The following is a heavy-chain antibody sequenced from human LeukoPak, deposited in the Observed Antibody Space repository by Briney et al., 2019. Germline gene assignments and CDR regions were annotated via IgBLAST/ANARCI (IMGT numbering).Heavy chain of an antibody. CDR2: ISGSGSAI. J-gene: IGHJ3*01. Sequence: GGSLRLSRAASGFTLSSYELNWVRQAPGKGLEWVSYISGSGSAIYYADSVKGRFTISRDNAKNSLYLQMNSLRAEDTAVYYCAREYSSSSGRAFDFWGQGTMVTVSS. CDR1: GFTLSSYE. CDR3: AREYSSSSGRAFDF. V-gene: IGHV3-48*03. D-gene: IGHD6-6*01.